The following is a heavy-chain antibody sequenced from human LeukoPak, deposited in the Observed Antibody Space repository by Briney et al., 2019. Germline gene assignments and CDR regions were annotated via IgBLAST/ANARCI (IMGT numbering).Heavy chain of an antibody. V-gene: IGHV4-4*07. CDR1: GGSISSYY. CDR2: IYTSGST. D-gene: IGHD3-22*01. J-gene: IGHJ2*01. CDR3: ARDITMRNWYIDL. Sequence: NASETLSLTCTVSGGSISSYYWSWLRQPAGKGLEWIGRIYTSGSTNYNPSLKSRVTMSVDTSKNQFSLKLSSVTAADTAVYYCARDITMRNWYIDLWGRGTLVTVSS.